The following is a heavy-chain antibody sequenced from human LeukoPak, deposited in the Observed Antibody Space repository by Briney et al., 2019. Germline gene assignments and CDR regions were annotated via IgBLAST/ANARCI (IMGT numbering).Heavy chain of an antibody. CDR1: GFTFSNYW. Sequence: PGGSLRLSCAASGFTFSNYWTTWVRQAPGKGLEWVADIKQDGSEKLYVNSVRGRFTISRDNAKMSLFLQMNSLRAEDTAVYYCARDNGVVHGVYYMDVWGKGTTVTVS. CDR2: IKQDGSEK. J-gene: IGHJ6*03. D-gene: IGHD3-3*01. V-gene: IGHV3-7*01. CDR3: ARDNGVVHGVYYMDV.